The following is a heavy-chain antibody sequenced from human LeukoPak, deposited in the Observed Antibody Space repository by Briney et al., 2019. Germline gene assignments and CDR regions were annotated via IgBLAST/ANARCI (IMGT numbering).Heavy chain of an antibody. D-gene: IGHD5-18*01. V-gene: IGHV3-9*01. J-gene: IGHJ5*02. CDR2: ISWNGGSI. CDR1: GFTFDDYA. Sequence: GRSLRLSCAASGFTFDDYAMHWVRQPPGKGLEWVSSISWNGGSIAYADSVKGLFTISRDNAKNSLYLQMNSLRAEDSALYYCAKDEGYRYGPIDLWGQGTLVTVSS. CDR3: AKDEGYRYGPIDL.